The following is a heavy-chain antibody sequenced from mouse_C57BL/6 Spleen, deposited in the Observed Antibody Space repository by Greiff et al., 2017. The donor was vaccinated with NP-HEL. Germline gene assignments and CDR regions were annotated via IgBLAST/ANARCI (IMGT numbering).Heavy chain of an antibody. Sequence: VKLVESGPGLVQPSQSLSITCTVSGFSLTSYGVHWVRQSPGKGLEWLGVIWSGGSTDYNAAFISRLSIRKDNSKSQVFFKMNSLQADDTAIYYGARRDDYPYYYAMDYWGQGTSVTVSS. V-gene: IGHV2-2*01. CDR2: IWSGGST. D-gene: IGHD2-4*01. CDR1: GFSLTSYG. J-gene: IGHJ4*01. CDR3: ARRDDYPYYYAMDY.